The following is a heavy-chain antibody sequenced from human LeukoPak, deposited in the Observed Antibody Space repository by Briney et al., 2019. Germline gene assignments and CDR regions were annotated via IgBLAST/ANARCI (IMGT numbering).Heavy chain of an antibody. CDR2: VFTSGTT. V-gene: IGHV4-61*02. J-gene: IGHJ6*02. D-gene: IGHD3-22*01. CDR1: GGSISSGSYY. CDR3: ARGEYYYDSSGYYNTPNYSYYGMDV. Sequence: SQTLSLTCAVSGGSISSGSYYWNWIRQPAGKGLEWIGRVFTSGTTNYNPSLKSRVTISVDTSKNQFSLKLSSVTAADTAVYYCARGEYYYDSSGYYNTPNYSYYGMDVWGQGTTVTVSS.